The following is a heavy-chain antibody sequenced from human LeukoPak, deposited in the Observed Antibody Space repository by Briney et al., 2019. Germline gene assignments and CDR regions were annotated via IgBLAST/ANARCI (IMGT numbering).Heavy chain of an antibody. V-gene: IGHV4-59*08. Sequence: SETLSLTCTVSGDSISNYYWSWIRQPPGKGLEWIGYISYSGSTNYNPSLKSRVTISVDTSKNQFSLKLSSVTAADTAVYYCARQYDSSGYWYNWFDPWGQGTLVTVSS. D-gene: IGHD3-22*01. CDR2: ISYSGST. J-gene: IGHJ5*02. CDR3: ARQYDSSGYWYNWFDP. CDR1: GDSISNYY.